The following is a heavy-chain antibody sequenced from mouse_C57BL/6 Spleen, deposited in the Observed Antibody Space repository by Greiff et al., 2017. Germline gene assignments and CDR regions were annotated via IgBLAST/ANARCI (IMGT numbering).Heavy chain of an antibody. V-gene: IGHV1-61*01. Sequence: VQLQQPGAELVRPGSSVKLSCKASGYTFTSYWMDWVKQRPGQGLEWIGNIYPSDSETHYNQKFKDKATLTVDKSSSTAYMQLSRLTSEASAVYYCATSYYSNSNWYFDVWGTGTTVTVSS. D-gene: IGHD2-5*01. CDR1: GYTFTSYW. CDR2: IYPSDSET. J-gene: IGHJ1*03. CDR3: ATSYYSNSNWYFDV.